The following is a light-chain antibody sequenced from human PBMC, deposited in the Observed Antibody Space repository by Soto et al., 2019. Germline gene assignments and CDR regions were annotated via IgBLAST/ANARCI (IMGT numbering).Light chain of an antibody. Sequence: EIVLTQSPGTLSLSPGERATLSGRASQSVGSSHLAWYQQKPGQAPRLLIYGASSRATGIPDRFSGSGSGTDFTLTISRLEPEDFAVYYCQQYGSAPWTFGQGTKVEIK. J-gene: IGKJ1*01. V-gene: IGKV3-20*01. CDR1: QSVGSSH. CDR3: QQYGSAPWT. CDR2: GAS.